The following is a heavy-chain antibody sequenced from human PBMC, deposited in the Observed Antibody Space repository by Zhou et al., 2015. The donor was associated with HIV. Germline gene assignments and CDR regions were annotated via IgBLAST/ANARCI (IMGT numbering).Heavy chain of an antibody. CDR3: ASFRRSGLRRENIYYYYYMDV. CDR2: IIPIFGTA. D-gene: IGHD4-17*01. V-gene: IGHV1-69*01. Sequence: QVQLVQSGAEVKKPGSSVKVSCKASGGTFSSYAISWVRQAPGQGLEWMGGIIPIFGTANYAQKFQGRVTITADESTSTAYMELSSLRSEDTAVYYCASFRRSGLRRENIYYYYYMDVWGERDHGHRLL. J-gene: IGHJ6*03. CDR1: GGTFSSYA.